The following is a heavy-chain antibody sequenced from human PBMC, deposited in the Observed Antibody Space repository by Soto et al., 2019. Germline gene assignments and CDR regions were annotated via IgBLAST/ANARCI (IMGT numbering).Heavy chain of an antibody. Sequence: GGSLRLSCAASGFTFSSYGMHWVRQAPGKGLEWVAVIWYDGSNKYYADSVKGRFTISRDNSKNTLYLQMNSLRAEDTAVYYCARDLYSSSACDYWGQGTLVTVSS. CDR3: ARDLYSSSACDY. V-gene: IGHV3-33*01. D-gene: IGHD6-13*01. CDR2: IWYDGSNK. CDR1: GFTFSSYG. J-gene: IGHJ4*02.